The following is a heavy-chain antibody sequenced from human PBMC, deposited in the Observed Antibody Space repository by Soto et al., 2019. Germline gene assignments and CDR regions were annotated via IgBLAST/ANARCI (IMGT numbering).Heavy chain of an antibody. CDR3: AKDNGPPGTTDWYFDF. J-gene: IGHJ2*01. CDR1: GFMFSDYY. D-gene: IGHD2-8*01. Sequence: PGGSLRLSCAASGFMFSDYYMSWIRQAPGKGLEWVSFISGSGGHTHYADSAKGRFTISRDSAQNSVSLQMNSLRAEDTGVYYCAKDNGPPGTTDWYFDFWGRGTLVSVSS. V-gene: IGHV3-11*06. CDR2: ISGSGGHT.